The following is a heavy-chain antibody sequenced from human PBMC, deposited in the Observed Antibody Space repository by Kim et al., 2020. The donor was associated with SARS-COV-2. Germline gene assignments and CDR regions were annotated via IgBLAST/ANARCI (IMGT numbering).Heavy chain of an antibody. Sequence: SETLSLTCTVSGGSTSSSTYYWGWVRQPPGKGLEWIATIHSSGSTHYNPSLKSRATISVDTSKNQFSLRLSSVTAADTAVYFCARHLEYYYYYMDVWGKG. CDR1: GGSTSSSTYY. J-gene: IGHJ6*03. V-gene: IGHV4-39*01. CDR2: IHSSGST. CDR3: ARHLEYYYYYMDV.